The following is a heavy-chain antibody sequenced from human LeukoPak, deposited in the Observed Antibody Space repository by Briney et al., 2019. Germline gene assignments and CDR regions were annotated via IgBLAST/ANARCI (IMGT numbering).Heavy chain of an antibody. CDR1: GGSFSGYY. V-gene: IGHV4-34*01. D-gene: IGHD2-15*01. J-gene: IGHJ3*02. CDR2: INQSRST. Sequence: PSETLSLTCAVYGGSFSGYYWSWIRQPPGKGLEWIGEINQSRSTNYNPSLQSRVTISVDTSKNQFSLKLSSVTAADTAVYYWARQFPNATEGFDIWGQGTMVTVSS. CDR3: ARQFPNATEGFDI.